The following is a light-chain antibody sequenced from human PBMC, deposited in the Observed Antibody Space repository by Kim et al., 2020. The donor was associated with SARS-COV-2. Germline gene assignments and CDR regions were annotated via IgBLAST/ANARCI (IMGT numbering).Light chain of an antibody. CDR2: AAS. CDR1: QDIAKS. Sequence: ASVGDRVTITCRASQDIAKSLAWYQQKPGKITQVLIYAASTLQSGVPSRFSGSGSGTEFTLTIGSLQTEDVATYYCQKYNNAPWTFGPGTKVVIK. J-gene: IGKJ1*01. CDR3: QKYNNAPWT. V-gene: IGKV1-27*01.